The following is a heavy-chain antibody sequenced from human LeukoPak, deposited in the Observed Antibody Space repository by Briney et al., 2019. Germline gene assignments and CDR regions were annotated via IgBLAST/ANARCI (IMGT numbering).Heavy chain of an antibody. CDR3: VRDGDRVAAAGTFDY. CDR2: IYYSGTT. CDR1: GGSITTGNFY. Sequence: SETLSLTCTVSGGSITTGNFYWAWIRQSPEKGLEWVGTIYYSGTTYYNPSLKSRVTISVAMSKNQFSLKLSPVTAADTAVYYCVRDGDRVAAAGTFDYWGQGTLVSVSS. D-gene: IGHD6-13*01. J-gene: IGHJ4*02. V-gene: IGHV4-39*07.